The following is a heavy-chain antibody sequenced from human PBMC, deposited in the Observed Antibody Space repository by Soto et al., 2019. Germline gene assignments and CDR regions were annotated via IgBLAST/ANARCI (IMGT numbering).Heavy chain of an antibody. D-gene: IGHD1-20*01. J-gene: IGHJ4*02. CDR2: IYIGDST. CDR1: GFTVSSSY. V-gene: IGHV3-53*01. Sequence: PGGSLRLSCAAPGFTVSSSYMSWVRQAPGKGLEWVSVIYIGDSTYYADSVKGRFTMSRDSSKNTVYLQMNSLRPEDTAVYYCARDAGITGTPGDFDYWGQGALVTVSS. CDR3: ARDAGITGTPGDFDY.